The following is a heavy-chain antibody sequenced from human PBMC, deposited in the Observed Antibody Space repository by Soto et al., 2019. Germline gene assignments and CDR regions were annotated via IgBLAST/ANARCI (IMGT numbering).Heavy chain of an antibody. Sequence: QVQLVQSGGEVKKPGASVKVSCKASAYTFTRYGVSWVRQAPGQGLEWMGWISAYNGNTNYAQKFKGRVTITTDTSTRTAYMELRSLRSDDSALYFCAREGYCSSGSCALYSHDYFGMDVWGQGTTVTVSS. V-gene: IGHV1-18*01. CDR3: AREGYCSSGSCALYSHDYFGMDV. CDR2: ISAYNGNT. CDR1: AYTFTRYG. D-gene: IGHD2-15*01. J-gene: IGHJ6*02.